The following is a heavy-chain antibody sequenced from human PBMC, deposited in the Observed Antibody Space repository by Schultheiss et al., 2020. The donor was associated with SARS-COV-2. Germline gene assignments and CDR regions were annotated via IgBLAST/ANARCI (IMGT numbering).Heavy chain of an antibody. V-gene: IGHV4-59*04. J-gene: IGHJ5*02. CDR1: GGSISSYY. CDR3: ATDYGDHIVWGWFDP. CDR2: IYYSGST. D-gene: IGHD4-17*01. Sequence: SETLSLTCTVSGGSISSYYWSWIRQPPGKGLEWIGYIYYSGSTYYNPSLKSRVTISVDTSKNQFSLKLSSVTAADTAVYYCATDYGDHIVWGWFDPWGQGTLVTVSS.